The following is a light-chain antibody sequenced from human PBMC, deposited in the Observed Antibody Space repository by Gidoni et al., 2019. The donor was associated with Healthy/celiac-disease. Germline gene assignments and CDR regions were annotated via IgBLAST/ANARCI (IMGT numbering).Light chain of an antibody. V-gene: IGKV3-11*01. J-gene: IGKJ4*01. CDR3: QQRSKWPLT. Sequence: IVLTQSPATLSLSPGERATLSCRASQRVSSYLTWYQQKPGQAPRLLIYDASNRATGIPARFSGSGSGTDFTLTISSLEPEDFAVYYCQQRSKWPLTFGGGTKVEIK. CDR1: QRVSSY. CDR2: DAS.